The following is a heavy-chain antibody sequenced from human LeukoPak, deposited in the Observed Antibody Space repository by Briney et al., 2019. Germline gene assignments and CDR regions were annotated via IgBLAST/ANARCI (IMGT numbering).Heavy chain of an antibody. CDR2: IYYSGST. D-gene: IGHD6-6*01. V-gene: IGHV4-59*01. Sequence: PSETLSLTCTVSGGSISSYYWSWIRQPPGKGLEWIAYIYYSGSTNYNPSLKSRVTISVDTSKNQFSLKLSSVTAADTAVYYCARASRRRSSRFYFDYWGQGTLVTVSS. J-gene: IGHJ4*02. CDR3: ARASRRRSSRFYFDY. CDR1: GGSISSYY.